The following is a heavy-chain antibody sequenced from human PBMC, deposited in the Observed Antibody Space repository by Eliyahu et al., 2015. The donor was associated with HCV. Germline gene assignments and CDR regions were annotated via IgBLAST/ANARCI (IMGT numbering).Heavy chain of an antibody. CDR2: IRSKANSYAT. D-gene: IGHD3-16*01. CDR1: GFXXSGSA. Sequence: EVQLVESGGGLVQPGGSLXXSCAASGFXXSGSAMHWVRQASGKGLGWVGRIRSKANSYATAYAASVKGRFTISRDDSKNTAYLQMNSLKTEDTAVYYCTRHVDWGNAFDIWGQGTMVTVSS. J-gene: IGHJ3*02. V-gene: IGHV3-73*02. CDR3: TRHVDWGNAFDI.